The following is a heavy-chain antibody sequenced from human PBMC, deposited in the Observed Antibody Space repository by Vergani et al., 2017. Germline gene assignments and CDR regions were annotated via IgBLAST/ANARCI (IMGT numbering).Heavy chain of an antibody. CDR2: ISYDGSNK. CDR1: GFTFSSYA. V-gene: IGHV3-30*04. CDR3: ARNQRMGSTFYGYFDL. D-gene: IGHD1-26*01. Sequence: QVQLVESGGGVVQPGRSLRLPCAASGFTFSSYAIHWVRQAPGKGLEGVAVISYDGSNKYYADSVKGLFTVSRDNSKNRLYLQMNSLRAEYTAVYYCARNQRMGSTFYGYFDLWGRGTLVTVSS. J-gene: IGHJ2*01.